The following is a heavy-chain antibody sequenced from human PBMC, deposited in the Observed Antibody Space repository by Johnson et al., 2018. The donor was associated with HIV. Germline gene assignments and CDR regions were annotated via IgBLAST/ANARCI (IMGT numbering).Heavy chain of an antibody. CDR3: ASVLAAAAMGAFDI. Sequence: VHLVESGGGLVQPGGSLRLSCAASGITFSSYAMSWVRQAPGRGLEWVSGISGSGGSTYYADSVKGRFTTSRANSKNTVYLQMNSLRAEDTAVYYCASVLAAAAMGAFDIWGQGTMVTVSS. D-gene: IGHD6-13*01. CDR1: GITFSSYA. J-gene: IGHJ3*02. CDR2: ISGSGGST. V-gene: IGHV3-23*04.